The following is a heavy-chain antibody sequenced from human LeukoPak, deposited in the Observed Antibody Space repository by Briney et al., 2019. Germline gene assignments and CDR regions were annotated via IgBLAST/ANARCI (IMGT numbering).Heavy chain of an antibody. CDR2: INHSGST. V-gene: IGHV4-34*01. D-gene: IGHD3-3*01. CDR3: ARHVAYDFWSGKQAMDV. Sequence: SETLSLTCAVYGGSFSGYYWSWIRQPPGKGLEWIWEINHSGSTNYNPSLKSRVTISVDTSKNQFSLKLSSVTAADTAVYYCARHVAYDFWSGKQAMDVWGKGTTVTVSS. CDR1: GGSFSGYY. J-gene: IGHJ6*03.